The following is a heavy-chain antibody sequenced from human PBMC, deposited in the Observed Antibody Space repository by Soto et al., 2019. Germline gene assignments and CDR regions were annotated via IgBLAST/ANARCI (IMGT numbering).Heavy chain of an antibody. CDR1: GGSFSGYY. J-gene: IGHJ5*02. V-gene: IGHV4-34*01. Sequence: SETLSLTCAVYGGSFSGYYWSWIRQPPGKGLEWIGEINHSGSTSYNPSLKSRVTISVDTSKNQFSLKLSSVTAADTAVYYCAVNYYDSSGHSSPAAGFSANWFDPWGQGTLVTVSS. CDR2: INHSGST. D-gene: IGHD3-22*01. CDR3: AVNYYDSSGHSSPAAGFSANWFDP.